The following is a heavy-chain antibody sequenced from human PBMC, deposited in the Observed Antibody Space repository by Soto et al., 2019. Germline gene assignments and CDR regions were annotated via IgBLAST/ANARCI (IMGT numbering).Heavy chain of an antibody. J-gene: IGHJ6*02. V-gene: IGHV4-59*08. CDR2: VHDSWGP. D-gene: IGHD3-10*01. CDR3: ACQGFGARHGLVDV. CDR1: GGSISSYY. Sequence: QVPLQESGPGLVKPSETLSLSCTVSGGSISSYYWSWIRQTPGKGLEWIGYVHDSWGPNYNPSLRSRVDLSLDPSQSQLSPKLPSVTAADAAVYYCACQGFGARHGLVDVWGQGTTVTVS.